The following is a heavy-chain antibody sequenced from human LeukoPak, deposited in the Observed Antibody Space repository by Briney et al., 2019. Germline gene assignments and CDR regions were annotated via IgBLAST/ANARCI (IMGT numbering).Heavy chain of an antibody. CDR1: GFTFSSYS. Sequence: PGGSLRLSCAASGFTFSSYSMNWVRQAPGKGLEWVSSISGSSSYVYYADSVKGRFTIPRDNAKNSLYLQMNSLRAEDTAVYYCARLMNYDILTGYDYWGQGTLVTVSS. CDR3: ARLMNYDILTGYDY. CDR2: ISGSSSYV. J-gene: IGHJ4*02. V-gene: IGHV3-21*01. D-gene: IGHD3-9*01.